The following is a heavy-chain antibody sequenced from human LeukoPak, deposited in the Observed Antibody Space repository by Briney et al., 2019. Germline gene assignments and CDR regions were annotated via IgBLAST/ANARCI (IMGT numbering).Heavy chain of an antibody. J-gene: IGHJ4*02. V-gene: IGHV3-30*03. CDR2: ISYDGSNK. CDR3: ARGEYYSDTSSYFDY. CDR1: GFTFSTYA. D-gene: IGHD3-22*01. Sequence: PGGSLRLSCAASGFTFSTYAMHWVRQAPGKGLEWVAVISYDGSNKYYADSVKGRFTISRDNSKNTLFVQMSSLRAEDTAVYYCARGEYYSDTSSYFDYWGQGTLVTVSS.